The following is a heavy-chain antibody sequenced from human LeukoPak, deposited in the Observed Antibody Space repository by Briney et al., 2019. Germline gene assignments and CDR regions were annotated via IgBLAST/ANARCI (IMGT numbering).Heavy chain of an antibody. CDR2: ISSSSSYI. CDR1: GFTFSSYG. Sequence: GGSLRLSCAASGFTFSSYGMNWVRQAPGKGLEWVSSISSSSSYIYYADSVKGRFTISRDNAKNSLYLQMNSLRAEDTAVYYCARYWELPYFDYWGQGTLVTVSS. CDR3: ARYWELPYFDY. D-gene: IGHD1-26*01. V-gene: IGHV3-21*01. J-gene: IGHJ4*02.